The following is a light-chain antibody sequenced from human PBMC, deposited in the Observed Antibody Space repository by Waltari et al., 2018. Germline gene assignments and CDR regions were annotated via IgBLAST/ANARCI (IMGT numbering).Light chain of an antibody. CDR2: GAS. CDR1: QSISSS. J-gene: IGKJ1*01. Sequence: EIILTQSPATLSVSLGERVTLSCRASQSISSSLGLYQQKPGQAPRLLIYGASTRATGIPARFSGSGSGTEFTLTISSMQSEDFAIYYCQQYNNWPPWTFGQGTKVEMK. CDR3: QQYNNWPPWT. V-gene: IGKV3-15*01.